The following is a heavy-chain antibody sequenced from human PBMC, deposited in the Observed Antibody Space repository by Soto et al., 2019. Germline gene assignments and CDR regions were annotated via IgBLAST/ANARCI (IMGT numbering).Heavy chain of an antibody. D-gene: IGHD3-10*01. V-gene: IGHV4-39*01. J-gene: IGHJ4*02. Sequence: KPSETLSLTCTVSGGSISSSSYYWGWIRQPPGKGLEWIGSIYYSGSTYYNPSLKSRVTISVDTSKNQFSLKLSSVTAADTAVYYCARHRRGTMVRAFDYWGQGTLVTVSS. CDR3: ARHRRGTMVRAFDY. CDR1: GGSISSSSYY. CDR2: IYYSGST.